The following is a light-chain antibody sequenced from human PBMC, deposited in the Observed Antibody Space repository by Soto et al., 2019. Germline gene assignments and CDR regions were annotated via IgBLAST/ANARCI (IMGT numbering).Light chain of an antibody. CDR2: AAS. CDR3: LQHNTYPFT. CDR1: QGIGIY. V-gene: IGKV1-17*01. J-gene: IGKJ3*01. Sequence: DIQMTRSPSSLSASVGDRVTITCRASQGIGIYLGWYQQKPGKAPKRLIYAASSLEGGVPSRFSGSGSGTEFTLTISSLQPEDFSTYYCLQHNTYPFTFGPGTKVDIK.